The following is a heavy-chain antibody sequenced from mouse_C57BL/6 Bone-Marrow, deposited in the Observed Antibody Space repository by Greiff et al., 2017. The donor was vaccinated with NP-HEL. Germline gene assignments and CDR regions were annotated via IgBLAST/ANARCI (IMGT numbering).Heavy chain of an antibody. CDR1: GYSITSGYY. CDR2: ISYDGSN. D-gene: IGHD2-2*01. J-gene: IGHJ2*01. CDR3: ARGDFGGYDEDY. Sequence: EVQLLESGPGLVKPSQSLSLTCSVTGYSITSGYYWNWIRQFPGNKLEWMGYISYDGSNNYNPSLKNRISITRDTSKNQFFLKLNSVTTEDTATYYCARGDFGGYDEDYWGQGTTLTVSS. V-gene: IGHV3-6*01.